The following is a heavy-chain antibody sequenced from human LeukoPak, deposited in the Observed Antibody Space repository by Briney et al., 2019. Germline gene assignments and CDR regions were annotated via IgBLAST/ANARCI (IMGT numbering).Heavy chain of an antibody. J-gene: IGHJ6*02. CDR1: GYTFTGYY. CDR2: INPNSGGT. V-gene: IGHV1-2*04. CDR3: ARNYGSGNSRASYYYYGMDV. Sequence: GASVKVSCKASGYTFTGYYMHWVRQAPGQGLEWMGWINPNSGGTNCAQKFQGWVTMTRDTSISTAYMELSRLRSDDTAVYYCARNYGSGNSRASYYYYGMDVWGQGTTVTVSS. D-gene: IGHD3-10*01.